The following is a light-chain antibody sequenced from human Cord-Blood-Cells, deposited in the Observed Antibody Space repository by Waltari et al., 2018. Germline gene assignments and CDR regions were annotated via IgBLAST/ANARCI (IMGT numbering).Light chain of an antibody. CDR2: DVS. Sequence: QSALTQPASVSGSPGQSITIPCTGTSSDVGGYNYVSWYQQHPGKATNLMIYDVSNRPSGVSNRFSGSKSGNTASLTISGLQAEDEADYYCSSYTRSSTWVFGGGTKLTVL. V-gene: IGLV2-14*01. CDR3: SSYTRSSTWV. CDR1: SSDVGGYNY. J-gene: IGLJ3*02.